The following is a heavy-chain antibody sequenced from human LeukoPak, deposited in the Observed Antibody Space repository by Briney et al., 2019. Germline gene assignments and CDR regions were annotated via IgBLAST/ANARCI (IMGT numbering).Heavy chain of an antibody. D-gene: IGHD3-22*01. CDR2: IWYDGSNK. CDR1: GFTFSSYG. CDR3: AKDRVSVYYYDSSGYYYFDY. Sequence: PGGSLRLSCAASGFTFSSYGMHWVRQAPGKGLEWVAVIWYDGSNKYYADSVKGRFTISRDNSKNTLYLQMNSLRAEDTAVYYCAKDRVSVYYYDSSGYYYFDYWGQGTLVTVSS. V-gene: IGHV3-33*06. J-gene: IGHJ4*02.